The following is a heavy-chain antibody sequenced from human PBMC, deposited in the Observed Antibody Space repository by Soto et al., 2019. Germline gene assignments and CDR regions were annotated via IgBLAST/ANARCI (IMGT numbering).Heavy chain of an antibody. CDR3: ARDFSFNWLTTSDY. J-gene: IGHJ4*02. D-gene: IGHD3-9*01. V-gene: IGHV3-30-3*01. Sequence: PGGSLRLSCAASGFTFSSYAMHWVRQAPGKGLEWVAVISYDGSNKYYADSVKGRFTISRDNSKNTLYLQMNSLRAEDTAVYYCARDFSFNWLTTSDYWGQGTLVTVSS. CDR1: GFTFSSYA. CDR2: ISYDGSNK.